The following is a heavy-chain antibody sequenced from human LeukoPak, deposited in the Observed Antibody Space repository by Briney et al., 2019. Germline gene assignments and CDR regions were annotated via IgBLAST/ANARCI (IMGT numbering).Heavy chain of an antibody. CDR3: ARDKEQWLVHGDFDY. V-gene: IGHV1-2*02. J-gene: IGHJ4*02. Sequence: ASVKVSCKASGYTFTGYYMHWVRQAPGQGLEWMGWINPNSGGTNYAQKFQGRVTMTRDTSTSTAYMELSRLRSDDTAVYYCARDKEQWLVHGDFDYWGQGTLVTVSS. D-gene: IGHD6-19*01. CDR1: GYTFTGYY. CDR2: INPNSGGT.